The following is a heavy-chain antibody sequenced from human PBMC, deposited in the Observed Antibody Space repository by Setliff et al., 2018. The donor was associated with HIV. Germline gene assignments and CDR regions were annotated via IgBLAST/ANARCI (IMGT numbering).Heavy chain of an antibody. J-gene: IGHJ3*02. CDR3: ARGPLDSSGYRSDAFDI. V-gene: IGHV4-59*12. D-gene: IGHD3-22*01. Sequence: KTSETLSLTCSVSGDSIISNYWSWIRQPPGKGLEWIGHIVYSGSTNYNPSLKRRVTISVDTSRNQFSLRLSDVTAADTAVYYCARGPLDSSGYRSDAFDIWGQGTMVTVS. CDR1: GDSIISNY. CDR2: IVYSGST.